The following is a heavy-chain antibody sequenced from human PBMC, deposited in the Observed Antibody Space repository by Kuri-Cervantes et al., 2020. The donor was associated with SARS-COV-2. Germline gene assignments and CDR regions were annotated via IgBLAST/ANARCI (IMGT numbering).Heavy chain of an antibody. J-gene: IGHJ4*02. CDR2: ISSNSSTI. V-gene: IGHV3-11*04. CDR3: ARAWGIQLWPRLDY. Sequence: LTCAASGYTFSDYYMSWIRQAPGKGLEWVSYISSNSSTIYYADSVKGRFTISRDNAKNSLYLEMNSLRDEDTAVYYCARAWGIQLWPRLDYWGQGTLVTVSS. CDR1: GYTFSDYY. D-gene: IGHD5-18*01.